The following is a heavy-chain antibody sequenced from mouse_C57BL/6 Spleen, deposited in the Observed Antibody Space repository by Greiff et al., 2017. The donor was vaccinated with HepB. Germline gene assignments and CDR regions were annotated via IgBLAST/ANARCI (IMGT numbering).Heavy chain of an antibody. CDR2: ISSGGSYT. J-gene: IGHJ4*01. CDR1: GFTFSSYG. CDR3: AIPYYYGSSPDYAMDY. Sequence: EVQLVESGGDLVKPGGSLKLSCAASGFTFSSYGMSWVRQTPDKRLEWVATISSGGSYTYYPDSVKGRFTISRDNAKNTLYLQMSSLKSEDTAMYYCAIPYYYGSSPDYAMDYWGQGTSVTVSS. V-gene: IGHV5-6*01. D-gene: IGHD1-1*01.